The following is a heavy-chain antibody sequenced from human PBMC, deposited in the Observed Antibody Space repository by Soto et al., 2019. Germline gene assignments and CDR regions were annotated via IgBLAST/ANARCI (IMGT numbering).Heavy chain of an antibody. CDR2: ISGSGGST. V-gene: IGHV3-23*01. J-gene: IGHJ5*02. Sequence: RGSLRLSCAASGFTFSSYAMSWVRQAPGKGLEWVSAISGSGGSTYYADSVKGRFTISRDNSKNTLYLQMNSLRAEDTAVYYCAKDPLWYSSGSQKEVDPWGQGTLVTVSS. CDR1: GFTFSSYA. CDR3: AKDPLWYSSGSQKEVDP. D-gene: IGHD6-19*01.